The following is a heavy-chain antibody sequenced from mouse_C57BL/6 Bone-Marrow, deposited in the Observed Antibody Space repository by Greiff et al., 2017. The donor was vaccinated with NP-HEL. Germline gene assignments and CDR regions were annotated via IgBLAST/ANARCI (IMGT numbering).Heavy chain of an antibody. CDR3: ARRDYYGSSDYYYAMDY. Sequence: VQLKESGPELVKPGASVKISCKASGYSFTDYNMNWVKQSNGKSLEWIGVINPNYGTTSYNQKFKGKATLTVDQSSSTAYMQLNSLTSEDSAVYYCARRDYYGSSDYYYAMDYWGQGTSVTVSS. CDR1: GYSFTDYN. J-gene: IGHJ4*01. V-gene: IGHV1-39*01. CDR2: INPNYGTT. D-gene: IGHD1-1*01.